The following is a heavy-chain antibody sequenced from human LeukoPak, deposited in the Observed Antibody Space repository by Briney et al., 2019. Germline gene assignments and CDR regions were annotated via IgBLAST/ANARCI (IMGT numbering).Heavy chain of an antibody. Sequence: ASVKVSCKASGYTFTVHYLHWVRQAPGQGPEWMGWFNPNSGDANYAQRFQGRVTMTRVTSISTAYMEMKGLTIDDTAVYYCAKTLGLSYSSSDYWGQGTLVTVSS. CDR3: AKTLGLSYSSSDY. J-gene: IGHJ4*02. CDR1: GYTFTVHY. V-gene: IGHV1-2*02. CDR2: FNPNSGDA. D-gene: IGHD6-6*01.